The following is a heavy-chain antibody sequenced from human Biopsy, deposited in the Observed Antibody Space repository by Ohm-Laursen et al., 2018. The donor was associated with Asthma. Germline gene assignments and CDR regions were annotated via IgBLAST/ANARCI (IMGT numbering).Heavy chain of an antibody. CDR2: TNERGVT. Sequence: SDTLSLTCAVYPGSFRGFFWTWIGQSPGKGLGWIGETNERGVTNNNPSLKSRVIISIDTYWNRVSLKLTSVTAADTAVYYCARGPELDVWGQGTTVTVSS. CDR3: ARGPELDV. V-gene: IGHV4-34*01. J-gene: IGHJ6*02. CDR1: PGSFRGFF.